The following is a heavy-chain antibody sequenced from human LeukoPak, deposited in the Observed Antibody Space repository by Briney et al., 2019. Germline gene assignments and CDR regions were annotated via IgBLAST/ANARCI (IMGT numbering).Heavy chain of an antibody. D-gene: IGHD6-13*01. V-gene: IGHV4-59*11. CDR1: GGSISSHY. J-gene: IGHJ4*02. Sequence: SETLSLTCTVPGGSISSHYWSWIRQPPGKGLEWVGYIYYSGTTNYNPSLKSRVTISVDTSKNQFSLKLSSVTAADTAVYYCARGVYIAAAQYGYWGQGTLVTVSS. CDR3: ARGVYIAAAQYGY. CDR2: IYYSGTT.